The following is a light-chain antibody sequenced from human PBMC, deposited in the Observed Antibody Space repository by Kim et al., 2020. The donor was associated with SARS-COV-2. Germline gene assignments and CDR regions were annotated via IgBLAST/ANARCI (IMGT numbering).Light chain of an antibody. CDR2: DVS. CDR3: SSYTSSSTR. Sequence: QSALTQPASVSGSPGQSITISCTGTSSDVGGYNYVSWYQQHPGKAPKLMIYDVSKRPSGVSNRFSGSKSGNTASLTISGPQAEDEADYYCSSYTSSSTRFGGGTQLTVL. V-gene: IGLV2-14*01. CDR1: SSDVGGYNY. J-gene: IGLJ3*02.